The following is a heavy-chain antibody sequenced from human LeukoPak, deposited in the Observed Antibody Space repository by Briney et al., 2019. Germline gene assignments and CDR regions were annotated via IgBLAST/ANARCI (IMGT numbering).Heavy chain of an antibody. D-gene: IGHD1-26*01. CDR1: GFTFSSYA. CDR3: ARDRVGATDYFDY. J-gene: IGHJ4*02. Sequence: SGGSLRLSCAASGFTFSSYAMSWVRQAPGKGLEWVSGISGSGSSTYYADSVKGRFTLSRDYPKNTLYLQMNSLRAEDTAVYYCARDRVGATDYFDYWGQGTLVTVSS. CDR2: ISGSGSST. V-gene: IGHV3-23*01.